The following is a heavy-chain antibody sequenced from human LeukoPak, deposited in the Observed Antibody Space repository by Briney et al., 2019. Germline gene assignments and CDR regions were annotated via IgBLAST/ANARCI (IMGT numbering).Heavy chain of an antibody. Sequence: GGSLRLSCAASGFTFSNAWMSWVRQAPGKGLEWVCRIKSKTDGGTTDYAAPVKGRFTISRDDSKNTLYLQMNSLKTEDTAVYYCTTDRPYDYWGQXTLVXVSS. J-gene: IGHJ4*02. D-gene: IGHD6-6*01. CDR3: TTDRPYDY. V-gene: IGHV3-15*01. CDR2: IKSKTDGGTT. CDR1: GFTFSNAW.